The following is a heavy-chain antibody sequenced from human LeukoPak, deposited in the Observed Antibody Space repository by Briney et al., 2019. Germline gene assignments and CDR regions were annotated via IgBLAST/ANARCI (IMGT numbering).Heavy chain of an antibody. V-gene: IGHV6-1*01. J-gene: IGHJ4*02. CDR3: ARGTGSLDY. D-gene: IGHD1-26*01. CDR2: TYSRSKWFN. Sequence: SQTLSLTCAISGDSVSSKSASWNWIRQSPSRGLEWLGRTYSRSKWFNDYAVSVKSRITINPDTSRNQFSLHLSSVTPDDTAIYYCARGTGSLDYWGQGTLVTVSS. CDR1: GDSVSSKSAS.